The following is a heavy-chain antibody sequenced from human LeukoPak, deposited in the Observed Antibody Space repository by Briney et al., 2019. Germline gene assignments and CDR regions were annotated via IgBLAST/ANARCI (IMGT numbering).Heavy chain of an antibody. CDR1: GFTFSRSE. J-gene: IGHJ3*02. V-gene: IGHV3-48*03. CDR3: ARGAIVVVPAAEDDAFDI. D-gene: IGHD2-2*01. CDR2: ISSTGSTI. Sequence: GGSLRLSSAASGFTFSRSEMNWVRQAPGQGPDPVSYISSTGSTIYYADSVKGRFTICRENGKNSLYLQMNSLRAEDTAVYYCARGAIVVVPAAEDDAFDIWGQGTMVTVSS.